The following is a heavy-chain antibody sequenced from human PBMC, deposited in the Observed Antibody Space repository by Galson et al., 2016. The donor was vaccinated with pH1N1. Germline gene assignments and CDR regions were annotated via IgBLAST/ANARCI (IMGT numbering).Heavy chain of an antibody. Sequence: SVKVSCKASGYTFTGYYIHWVRQAPGQGLEWMGRISPASGATNHAQKFQGRVTMNLDTSINTAYMELTTLRSDDTGVYYCARGLAAEASTIPYYWGHGTPVTVSS. CDR1: GYTFTGYY. CDR3: ARGLAAEASTIPYY. CDR2: ISPASGAT. D-gene: IGHD6-19*01. V-gene: IGHV1-2*05. J-gene: IGHJ4*01.